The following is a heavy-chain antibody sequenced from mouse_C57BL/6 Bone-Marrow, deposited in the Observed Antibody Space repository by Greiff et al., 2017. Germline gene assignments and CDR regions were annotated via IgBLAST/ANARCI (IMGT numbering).Heavy chain of an antibody. D-gene: IGHD1-1*01. CDR3: ARPYYYGSSWDWFAY. CDR1: GYTFTSYW. CDR2: IDPSDSET. Sequence: QVQLQQSGAELVRPGSSVKLSCKASGYTFTSYWMHWVKQRPIQGLEWIGNIDPSDSETHYNQKFKDKATLTVDKSSSTAYMQLSSLTSEDSAVYYGARPYYYGSSWDWFAYWGQGTLVTVSA. J-gene: IGHJ3*01. V-gene: IGHV1-52*01.